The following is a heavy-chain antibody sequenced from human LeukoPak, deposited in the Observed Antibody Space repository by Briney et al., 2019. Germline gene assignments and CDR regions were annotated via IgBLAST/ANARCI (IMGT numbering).Heavy chain of an antibody. V-gene: IGHV3-49*04. CDR3: TRVIVATKDY. Sequence: GGSLRLSCTGSGFTFGDYAMNWVRQAPGKGLEWVGFIRSKNYGGTTEYAASVKGRFTISRDDSKSIAYLQRNSLKTEDTAVYYCTRVIVATKDYWGQGTLVTVSS. D-gene: IGHD5-12*01. CDR2: IRSKNYGGTT. CDR1: GFTFGDYA. J-gene: IGHJ4*02.